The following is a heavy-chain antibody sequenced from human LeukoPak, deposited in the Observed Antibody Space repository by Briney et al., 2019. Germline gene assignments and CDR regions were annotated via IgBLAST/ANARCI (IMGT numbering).Heavy chain of an antibody. CDR1: GDSNTSGGYY. Sequence: PSETLSLTCTVSGDSNTSGGYYWNWIRQLPGEGLEWIGHIYYSGSTYYNPSLKSRLTMSLDTSTNQFSLELSSVTAADTAVYYCATGRYSDLLNIWGQGTMVTVSS. D-gene: IGHD4-11*01. CDR2: IYYSGST. CDR3: ATGRYSDLLNI. J-gene: IGHJ3*02. V-gene: IGHV4-31*03.